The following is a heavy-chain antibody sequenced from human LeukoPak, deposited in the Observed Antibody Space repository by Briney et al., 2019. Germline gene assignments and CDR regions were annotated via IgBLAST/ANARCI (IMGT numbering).Heavy chain of an antibody. D-gene: IGHD5-24*01. CDR3: AIGDGTFWGLPF. CDR1: GFSFSTYW. Sequence: PGGPLRLSCAASGFSFSTYWMHWVRQDDGKGVMWVSRINPDGRTTDYADSGKSRFSISRDNAKRTLYLEMNSLRAEDTAVYYCAIGDGTFWGLPFWRQGTLVTVSS. J-gene: IGHJ4*02. CDR2: INPDGRTT. V-gene: IGHV3-74*01.